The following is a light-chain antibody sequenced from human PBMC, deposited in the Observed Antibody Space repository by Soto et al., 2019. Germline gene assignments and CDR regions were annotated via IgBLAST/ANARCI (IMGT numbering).Light chain of an antibody. J-gene: IGKJ2*01. CDR1: QSILSY. CDR2: ASS. V-gene: IGKV1-39*01. Sequence: DIQMTQSTSSLSASVGDRVTITCRASQSILSYVNWYQQQLGEAPKLLIYASSSLHSGVPSRFSGSGSGTDFTLTITGLQPEDFANYVCQQSYSSPYTFGQGTKLEI. CDR3: QQSYSSPYT.